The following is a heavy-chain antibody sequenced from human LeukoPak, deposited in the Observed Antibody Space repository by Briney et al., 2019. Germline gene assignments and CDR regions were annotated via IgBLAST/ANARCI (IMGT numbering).Heavy chain of an antibody. J-gene: IGHJ4*02. CDR2: IIPIFGTA. V-gene: IGHV1-69*06. D-gene: IGHD6-6*01. CDR1: GGTFSSYA. Sequence: ASVTVSCTASGGTFSSYAISWVRQAPGQGLEWMGRIIPIFGTANYAQKFQGRVTITADKSTSTAYMELSSLRSEDTAVYYCARSPSSSPSSWGQGTLVTVSS. CDR3: ARSPSSSPSS.